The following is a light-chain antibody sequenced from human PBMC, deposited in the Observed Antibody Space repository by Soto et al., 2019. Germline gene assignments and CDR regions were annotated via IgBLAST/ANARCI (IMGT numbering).Light chain of an antibody. V-gene: IGKV3-11*01. CDR1: QSVSNS. CDR2: DVS. Sequence: EIVLTQSPATLSLSPGERVTLSCRASQSVSNSLAWYQQKPGQPPRLLIYDVSNRATGIPARFSGSGSGTDFTLTITCLEPEDFAVYFCHQRYNWPRVTFGQGTRLDMK. J-gene: IGKJ5*01. CDR3: HQRYNWPRVT.